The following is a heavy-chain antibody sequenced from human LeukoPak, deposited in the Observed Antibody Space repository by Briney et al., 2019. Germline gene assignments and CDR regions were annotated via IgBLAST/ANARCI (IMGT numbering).Heavy chain of an antibody. Sequence: PSETLSLTCAVYGGSFSGYYWSWIRQPPGKGLEWIGEINHSGSTNYNPSLKSRVTISVDTSKNQSSLKLSSVTAADTAVYYCAVVAATTFSDYWGQGTQVTVSS. CDR2: INHSGST. D-gene: IGHD2-15*01. J-gene: IGHJ4*02. CDR3: AVVAATTFSDY. CDR1: GGSFSGYY. V-gene: IGHV4-34*01.